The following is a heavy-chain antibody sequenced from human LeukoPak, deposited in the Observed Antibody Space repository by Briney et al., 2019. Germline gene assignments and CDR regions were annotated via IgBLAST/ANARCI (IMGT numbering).Heavy chain of an antibody. CDR1: GFTVSSNY. V-gene: IGHV3-53*01. J-gene: IGHJ4*02. Sequence: GGSLRLSCAASGFTVSSNYMTWVRQAPGKGLEWVSVIYSGGSTYYADSMKGRFTISRDNSKNTLYLQMNSLRAEDTAVYYCARGVHSSGYYRYFDYWGQGTLVTVSS. CDR3: ARGVHSSGYYRYFDY. D-gene: IGHD3-22*01. CDR2: IYSGGST.